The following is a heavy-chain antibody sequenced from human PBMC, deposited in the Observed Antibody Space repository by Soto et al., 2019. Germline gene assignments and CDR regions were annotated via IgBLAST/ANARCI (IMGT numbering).Heavy chain of an antibody. CDR1: GGSISSGVYY. CDR3: ARATSRGSTRFDY. J-gene: IGHJ4*02. Sequence: PSETLSLTCTVSGGSISSGVYYWSWIRQHPGKGLEWIGYIYYSGSTYYNPSLKSRVTISVDTSKNQFSLKLSSVTAADTAVYYCARATSRGSTRFDYWGQGTLVTVSS. D-gene: IGHD3-16*01. V-gene: IGHV4-31*03. CDR2: IYYSGST.